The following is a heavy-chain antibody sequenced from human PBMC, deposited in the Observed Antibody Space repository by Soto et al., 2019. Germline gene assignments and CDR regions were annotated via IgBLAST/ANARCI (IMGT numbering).Heavy chain of an antibody. CDR3: ARSFYYYCYYMDV. J-gene: IGHJ6*03. CDR1: GGSISSYY. Sequence: PSETLSLTCTVPGGSISSYYWSWIRQPPGKGLEWIGYIYYSGSTNYNPSLKSRVTISVDTSKNQFSLKLSSVTAADTAVYYCARSFYYYCYYMDVWGKGTTVTVSS. D-gene: IGHD3-16*02. V-gene: IGHV4-59*08. CDR2: IYYSGST.